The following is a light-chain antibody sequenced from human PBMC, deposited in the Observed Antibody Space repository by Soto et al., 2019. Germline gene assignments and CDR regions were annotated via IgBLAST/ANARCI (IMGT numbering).Light chain of an antibody. Sequence: DIQMTQSPSTLSASVGDRVTITCRASQSISSWLAWYQQKPGKAPKLLIYDASILESGVPSRFSGSGSGTEFTLTISRLQPDDFATYYCQQYNIYPVTFGQGTKVEIK. V-gene: IGKV1-5*01. CDR2: DAS. J-gene: IGKJ1*01. CDR3: QQYNIYPVT. CDR1: QSISSW.